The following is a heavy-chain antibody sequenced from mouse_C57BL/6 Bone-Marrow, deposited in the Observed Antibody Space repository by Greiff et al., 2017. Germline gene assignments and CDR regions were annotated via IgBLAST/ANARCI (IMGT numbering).Heavy chain of an antibody. CDR1: GYTFTSYW. V-gene: IGHV1-50*01. D-gene: IGHD4-1*01. CDR3: ARQTGTDVDY. J-gene: IGHJ2*01. Sequence: QVQLKQPGAELVKPGASVKLSCKASGYTFTSYWMQWVKQRPGQGLEWIGEINPSDSYTNYNQKFKGRATLTVDKSSSTAYMQLISLTSEDSAVYDCARQTGTDVDYGGQGTTLTVSS. CDR2: INPSDSYT.